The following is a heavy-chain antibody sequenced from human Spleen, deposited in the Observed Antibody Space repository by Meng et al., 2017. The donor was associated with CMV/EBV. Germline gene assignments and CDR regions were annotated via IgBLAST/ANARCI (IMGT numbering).Heavy chain of an antibody. CDR1: GFTFSSYS. CDR2: IKQDGSEK. CDR3: ARDQGIADYYGMDV. Sequence: GESLKISCAASGFTFSSYSMNWVRQAPGKGLEWVANIKQDGSEKYYVDSVKGRFTISRDNAKNSLYLQMNSLRAEDTAVYYCARDQGIADYYGMDVWGQGTTVTVSS. D-gene: IGHD6-13*01. J-gene: IGHJ6*02. V-gene: IGHV3-7*01.